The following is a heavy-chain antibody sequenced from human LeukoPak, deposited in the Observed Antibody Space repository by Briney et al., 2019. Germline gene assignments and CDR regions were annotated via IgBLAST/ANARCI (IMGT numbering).Heavy chain of an antibody. J-gene: IGHJ6*02. D-gene: IGHD6-13*01. CDR1: GXXXXSXA. V-gene: IGHV3-30-3*01. Sequence: RLXXXXXGXXXXSXAMXRVRQAPGKGLEGVAVISYDGSNKYYADSVKGRFTISRDNSKNTLYLQMNSLRAEDTAVYYCARDVIAAAGTHYYYYGMDVWGQGTTVTVSS. CDR2: ISYDGSNK. CDR3: ARDVIAAAGTHYYYYGMDV.